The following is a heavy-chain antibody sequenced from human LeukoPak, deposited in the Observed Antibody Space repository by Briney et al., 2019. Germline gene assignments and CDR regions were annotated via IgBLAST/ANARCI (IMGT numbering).Heavy chain of an antibody. CDR1: TFTTYW. J-gene: IGHJ4*02. CDR3: VRVALHYYGSESYYFFEH. Sequence: PGGSLRLSCAFTFTTYWLGWVRQPPGKGLEWVANIKQDGTEKYYVDSVKGRFTISRDNAKNSLYLQMNTLRVEDMAIYYCVRVALHYYGSESYYFFEHWGQGTPVTASS. D-gene: IGHD3-10*01. CDR2: IKQDGTEK. V-gene: IGHV3-7*01.